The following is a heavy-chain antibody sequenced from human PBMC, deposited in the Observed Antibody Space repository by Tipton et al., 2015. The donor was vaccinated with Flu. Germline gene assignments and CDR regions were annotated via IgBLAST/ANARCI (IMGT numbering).Heavy chain of an antibody. J-gene: IGHJ5*02. CDR2: IHRYGTT. V-gene: IGHV4-38-2*01. D-gene: IGHD4-11*01. CDR1: GDSISTDYF. Sequence: LRLSCVVSGDSISTDYFWGWIRQPPGKGLEWIATIHRYGTTYYNPSLKSRVTISIDTSRNQFSLEMRSVTAADMAVYYCARRDFNNYVSDPKNWFDPWGQGTLVTVSS. CDR3: ARRDFNNYVSDPKNWFDP.